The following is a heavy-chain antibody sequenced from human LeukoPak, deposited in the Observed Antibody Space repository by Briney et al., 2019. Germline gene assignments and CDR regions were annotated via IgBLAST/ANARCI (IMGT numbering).Heavy chain of an antibody. J-gene: IGHJ5*02. Sequence: PSETLSLICTVSGGSISSSSYYWGWIRQPPGRGLEWIGSIYYSGSTYYNPSLKSRVNIYVDTSKNQFSLKLSSVTAADTAVYYCARHLRAMVRGVIPGWFDPWGQGTLVTVSS. D-gene: IGHD3-10*01. CDR2: IYYSGST. CDR3: ARHLRAMVRGVIPGWFDP. CDR1: GGSISSSSYY. V-gene: IGHV4-39*01.